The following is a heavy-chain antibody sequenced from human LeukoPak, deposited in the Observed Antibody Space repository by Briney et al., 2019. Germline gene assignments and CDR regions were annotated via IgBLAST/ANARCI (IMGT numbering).Heavy chain of an antibody. CDR2: ISSSSSYI. J-gene: IGHJ4*02. CDR3: ARAGVLRFLEWLLSPFDY. D-gene: IGHD3-3*01. V-gene: IGHV3-21*01. CDR1: GFTFSSYS. Sequence: PGGSLRLSCAASGFTFSSYSMNWVRQAPGKGLEWVSSISSSSSYIYYADSVKGRFTISRDNAKNSLYLQMNSLRAEDTAVYYCARAGVLRFLEWLLSPFDYWGQGTLVTVSS.